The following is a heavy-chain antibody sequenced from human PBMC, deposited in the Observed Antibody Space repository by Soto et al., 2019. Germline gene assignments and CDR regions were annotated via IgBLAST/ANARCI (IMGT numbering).Heavy chain of an antibody. Sequence: PGGSLRLSCAASGFTFSGSAMHWVRQASGKGLEWVGRIRSKANSYATAYAASVKGRFTISRDDSKNTAYLQMNSLKTEDTAVYYCTRPAYDSVGYWGQGTLVTVPQ. V-gene: IGHV3-73*01. CDR1: GFTFSGSA. D-gene: IGHD3-22*01. J-gene: IGHJ4*02. CDR3: TRPAYDSVGY. CDR2: IRSKANSYAT.